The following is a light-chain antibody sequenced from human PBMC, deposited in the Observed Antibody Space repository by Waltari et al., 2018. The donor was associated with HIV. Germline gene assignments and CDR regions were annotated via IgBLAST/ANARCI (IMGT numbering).Light chain of an antibody. CDR1: QKIGLY. CDR2: SAS. CDR3: EQSYEFPRT. J-gene: IGKJ1*01. Sequence: DIQMTQSPRSLSASVGGSVTFTCRSSQKIGLYVNWYQHTTGRPPRLLIFSASSLQRGVSSRFSGRGSGTDVTLTINNLQPEDFATYYCEQSYEFPRTFGQGTTVE. V-gene: IGKV1-39*01.